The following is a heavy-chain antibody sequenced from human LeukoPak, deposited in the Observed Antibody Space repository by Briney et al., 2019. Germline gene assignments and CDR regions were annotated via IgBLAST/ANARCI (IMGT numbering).Heavy chain of an antibody. J-gene: IGHJ6*02. CDR1: GFTFSSYA. D-gene: IGHD6-19*01. CDR2: ISGSGSGT. Sequence: PGGSLRLSCAASGFTFSSYAMSWVRQAPGKGLEWVSGISGSGSGTYYPDSVKGRFTISRDNSKNTLYLQMNSLRAEDTAVYYCARDGSLAVAGTVGYYYYGMDVWGQGTTVTVSS. CDR3: ARDGSLAVAGTVGYYYYGMDV. V-gene: IGHV3-23*01.